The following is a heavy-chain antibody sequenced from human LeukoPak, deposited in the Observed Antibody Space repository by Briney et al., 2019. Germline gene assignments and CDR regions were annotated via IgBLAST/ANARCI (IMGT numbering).Heavy chain of an antibody. CDR2: INAGNGNT. CDR3: ANTYYYDSSGYLS. Sequence: ASVTVSFTASGYTFTSYAMHWVRQAPGQRLEWMGWINAGNGNTKYSQKFQGRVTITRDTSASTAYMELSSLRSEDTAVYYCANTYYYDSSGYLSWGQGTLVTVSS. J-gene: IGHJ4*02. V-gene: IGHV1-3*01. D-gene: IGHD3-22*01. CDR1: GYTFTSYA.